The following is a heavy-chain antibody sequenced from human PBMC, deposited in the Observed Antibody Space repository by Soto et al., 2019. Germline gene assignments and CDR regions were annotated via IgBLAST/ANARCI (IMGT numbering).Heavy chain of an antibody. CDR1: GFNVGSPC. J-gene: IGHJ5*02. V-gene: IGHV3-53*01. Sequence: SLRHSCAAAGFNVGSPCIRWVRKAPGKGLEWVSVIYSGGSTYYADSVKGRFTISRDNSKNTLYLQMNSLRAEDTAVYYCAKENRIPSSFNWFGPCGQGALVTVSS. CDR2: IYSGGST. D-gene: IGHD6-13*01. CDR3: AKENRIPSSFNWFGP.